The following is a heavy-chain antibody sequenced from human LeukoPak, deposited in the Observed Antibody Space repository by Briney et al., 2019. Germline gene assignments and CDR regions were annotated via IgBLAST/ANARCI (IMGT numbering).Heavy chain of an antibody. J-gene: IGHJ4*02. CDR2: VYYNGLT. Sequence: SETLSLTCAVYGGSFSGYYWSWIRQPPGKGLEWIGYVYYNGLTGYNASLRSRLILSVDTARNQVSLKLTSVTAADTAVYYCTRERSTVTFDYWGQGTLVTVSS. CDR1: GGSFSGYY. D-gene: IGHD4-17*01. V-gene: IGHV4-59*01. CDR3: TRERSTVTFDY.